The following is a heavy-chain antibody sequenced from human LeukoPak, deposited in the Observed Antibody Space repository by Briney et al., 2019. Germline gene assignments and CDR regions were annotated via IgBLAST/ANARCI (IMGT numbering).Heavy chain of an antibody. CDR3: ARSHSAYGGFFDY. J-gene: IGHJ4*02. CDR2: ILYSGST. CDR1: GGSISNFY. V-gene: IGHV4-59*08. D-gene: IGHD4-23*01. Sequence: PSETLSLTCTVSGGSISNFYWSWIRQPPGKGLEWIGYILYSGSTNYNPSLKSRDTISVDTSKNQFSLKLTSLTAADTALYYCARSHSAYGGFFDYWGQGTLVSVSS.